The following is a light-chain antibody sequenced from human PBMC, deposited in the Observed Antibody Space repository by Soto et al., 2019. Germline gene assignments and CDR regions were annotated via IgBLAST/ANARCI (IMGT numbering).Light chain of an antibody. V-gene: IGLV2-14*01. Sequence: QSALTQPASVSGSPGQSITISCTGTSSDVGGYKYVSWYQQHPGKARKLMIYDVSNRPSGVSDRFSGSKSGNTASLTISGLQAEDEADYYCSSYTSSTTLYVFGTGTKLTVL. CDR2: DVS. J-gene: IGLJ1*01. CDR3: SSYTSSTTLYV. CDR1: SSDVGGYKY.